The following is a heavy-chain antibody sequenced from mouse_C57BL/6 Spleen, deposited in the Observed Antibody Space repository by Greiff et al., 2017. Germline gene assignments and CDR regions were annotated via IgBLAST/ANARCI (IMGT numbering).Heavy chain of an antibody. Sequence: EVKLVESEGGLVQPGSSMKLSCTASGFTFSDYYMAWVRQVPEKGLEWVANINYDGSSTYYLDSLKSRFIISRDNAKNILYLQMSSLKSEDTATYYCAREYYGSRYFDYWGQGTTLTVSS. CDR1: GFTFSDYY. J-gene: IGHJ2*01. D-gene: IGHD1-1*01. CDR3: AREYYGSRYFDY. V-gene: IGHV5-16*01. CDR2: INYDGSST.